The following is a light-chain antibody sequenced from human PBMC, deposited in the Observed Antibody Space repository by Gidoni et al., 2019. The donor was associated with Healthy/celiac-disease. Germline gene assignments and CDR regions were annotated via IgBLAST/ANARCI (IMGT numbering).Light chain of an antibody. CDR1: QSLLHSNGYNY. CDR2: LGS. J-gene: IGKJ3*01. Sequence: EIVMTQSPLYLPVTPGEPAAISCRSSQSLLHSNGYNYLDWYLQKPGQSPQLLIYLGSTRASGVPARFSGSGSGTDFTLKISRVEAEDVGVYYCIQALQTPFTFGPWTKVDIK. CDR3: IQALQTPFT. V-gene: IGKV2-28*01.